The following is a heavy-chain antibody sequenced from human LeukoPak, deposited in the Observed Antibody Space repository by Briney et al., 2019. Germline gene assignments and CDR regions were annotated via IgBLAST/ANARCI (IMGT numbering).Heavy chain of an antibody. D-gene: IGHD6-13*01. CDR3: ASLKQQLAGYYYYGMDV. CDR1: GGSFSGYY. CDR2: INHSGST. V-gene: IGHV4-34*01. J-gene: IGHJ6*02. Sequence: SETLSLTCAVYGGSFSGYYWSWIRQPPGKGLEWIGEINHSGSTNYNPSLKSRVTISVDTSKNQFSLKLSSVTAADTIVYYCASLKQQLAGYYYYGMDVWGQGTTVTVSS.